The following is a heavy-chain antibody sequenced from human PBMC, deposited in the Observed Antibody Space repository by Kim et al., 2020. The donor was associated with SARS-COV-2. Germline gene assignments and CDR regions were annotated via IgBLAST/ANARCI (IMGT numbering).Heavy chain of an antibody. J-gene: IGHJ6*02. CDR1: GYTFSSYN. D-gene: IGHD6-19*01. CDR2: FSVYNGAT. Sequence: ASVKVSCKASGYTFSSYNVIWVRQAPGQGLEWMGWFSVYNGATNYAQRLQGRVTITTDTSTTTAYMELRSLRSDDTAVYYCARRLAVAGYGMDVWGQGTT. V-gene: IGHV1-18*01. CDR3: ARRLAVAGYGMDV.